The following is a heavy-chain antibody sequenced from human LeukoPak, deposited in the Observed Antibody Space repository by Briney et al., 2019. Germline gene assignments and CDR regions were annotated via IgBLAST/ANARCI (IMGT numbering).Heavy chain of an antibody. CDR2: ISFNGGHT. D-gene: IGHD6-13*01. J-gene: IGHJ5*02. CDR3: AKVGRGSSWYWFDP. V-gene: IGHV3-30*04. Sequence: GGSLRLSCAGSGFTFSRSPIHWVRQAPGKGLEWVAIISFNGGHTFYSDSVKGRFTVSRDNSQNTLYLQMNSLRPEDTAVYYCAKVGRGSSWYWFDPWGQGTLVTVSS. CDR1: GFTFSRSP.